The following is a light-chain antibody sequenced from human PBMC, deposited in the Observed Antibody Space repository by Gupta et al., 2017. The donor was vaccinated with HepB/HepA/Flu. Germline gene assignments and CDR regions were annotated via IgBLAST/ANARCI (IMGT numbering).Light chain of an antibody. CDR1: SSNIGAGYD. CDR2: GNS. CDR3: QSYDSSSSGAEV. Sequence: QSVLTQPPSVSGAPGQSVTISCTGSSSNIGAGYDVHWYQQLPGTAPKLLTYGNSNRPSGVPDRFSGSKSGTSASLAITGLQAEDEADYYCQSYDSSSSGAEVFGGGTKLTVL. V-gene: IGLV1-40*01. J-gene: IGLJ2*01.